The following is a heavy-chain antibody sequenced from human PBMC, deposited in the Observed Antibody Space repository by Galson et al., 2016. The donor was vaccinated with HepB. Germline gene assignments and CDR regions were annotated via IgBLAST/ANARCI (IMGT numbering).Heavy chain of an antibody. CDR2: MNPNTGNT. Sequence: SVKVSCKASGYSFTTQDINWVREAPGQGLEWLGWMNPNTGNTGYAQNLQGRVTMTRNTSISTAYMELSSLTSDDTAVYYCAKDAGSHPGFWGQGTLVTV. V-gene: IGHV1-8*01. CDR3: AKDAGSHPGF. D-gene: IGHD1-26*01. CDR1: GYSFTTQD. J-gene: IGHJ4*02.